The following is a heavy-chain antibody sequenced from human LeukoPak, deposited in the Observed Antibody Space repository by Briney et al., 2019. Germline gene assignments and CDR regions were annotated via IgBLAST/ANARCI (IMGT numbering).Heavy chain of an antibody. J-gene: IGHJ4*02. CDR2: INTDGTVT. CDR1: GFIFSRYW. CDR3: ATKQWLAPPPDS. Sequence: GGSLRLSCAASGFIFSRYWMSWVRQAPGKGLESVSRINTDGTVTTYADSVKGRFTVSRDNADNTMFLQMNSVRDEDTAVYYCATKQWLAPPPDSWGQGTPVTVSS. V-gene: IGHV3-74*01. D-gene: IGHD6-19*01.